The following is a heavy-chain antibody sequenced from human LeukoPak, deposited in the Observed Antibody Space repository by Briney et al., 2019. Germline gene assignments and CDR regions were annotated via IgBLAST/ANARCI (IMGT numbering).Heavy chain of an antibody. Sequence: GGSLRLSCVASGFTFGNYWMNWVRQAPGKGLEWVANIKNDGGATYYLDSVKGRFTISRDNAKSSLYLQMDRLRAEDTAVYYCNGPTYWGQGTLVTVSS. V-gene: IGHV3-7*05. D-gene: IGHD2-8*01. J-gene: IGHJ4*02. CDR3: NGPTY. CDR2: IKNDGGAT. CDR1: GFTFGNYW.